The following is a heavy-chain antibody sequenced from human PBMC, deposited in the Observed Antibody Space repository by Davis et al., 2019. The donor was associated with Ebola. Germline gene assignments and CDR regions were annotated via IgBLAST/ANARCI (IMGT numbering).Heavy chain of an antibody. V-gene: IGHV5-51*01. CDR2: IYPGDSDT. Sequence: GESLKISCKGSDNTFTNYWIGWVRQMPGKGLEWMGIIYPGDSDTRYSPSFQGQVTISADKSISTAYLQWSSLTSEDTAIYYCARDYYDSSDYPSHYFDIWGRGTLVTVSS. CDR3: ARDYYDSSDYPSHYFDI. CDR1: DNTFTNYW. D-gene: IGHD3-22*01. J-gene: IGHJ2*01.